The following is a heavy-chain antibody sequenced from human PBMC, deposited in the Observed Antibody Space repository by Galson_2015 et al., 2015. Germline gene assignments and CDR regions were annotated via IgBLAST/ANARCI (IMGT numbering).Heavy chain of an antibody. Sequence: QSGAEVKKPGASVKVSCKASGYTFTAYGISWVRQAPGQGLEWMGWISGYNGNTKYAQKLQGRVTMTTDTSRSTAYMELRSLRSDDTAVYYCARDDYDFWSAYPEFLDYWGQGTLVTVSS. V-gene: IGHV1-18*01. CDR3: ARDDYDFWSAYPEFLDY. CDR2: ISGYNGNT. CDR1: GYTFTAYG. D-gene: IGHD3-3*01. J-gene: IGHJ4*02.